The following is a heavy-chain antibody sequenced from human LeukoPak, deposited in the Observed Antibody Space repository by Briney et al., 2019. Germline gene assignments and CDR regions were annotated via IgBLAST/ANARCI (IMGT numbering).Heavy chain of an antibody. V-gene: IGHV4-59*01. CDR1: GCSISSYY. D-gene: IGHD4-17*01. CDR3: ARIDYGDSPPLFDY. Sequence: SETLSLTCSVSGCSISSYYWSWIRQPPGKGLQWIGYIYYSGSTNYNPSLKSRVTISVDTSKNQFSLKLSSVTAADTAVYYCARIDYGDSPPLFDYWGQGTLVTVSS. CDR2: IYYSGST. J-gene: IGHJ4*02.